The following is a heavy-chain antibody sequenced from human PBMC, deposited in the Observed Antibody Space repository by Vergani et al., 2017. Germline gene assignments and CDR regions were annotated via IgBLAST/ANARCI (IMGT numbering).Heavy chain of an antibody. CDR1: GFTFSSYA. V-gene: IGHV3-30-3*01. Sequence: QVQLVESGGGVVQPGRSLRLSCAASGFTFSSYAMHWVRQAPGKGLEWVAVISYDGSNKYYADSVKGRFTISRDNSKNTLYLQMNSLRAEDTAVYYWARGLTYYDILYWGQGTLVTVSS. D-gene: IGHD3-9*01. CDR3: ARGLTYYDILY. J-gene: IGHJ4*02. CDR2: ISYDGSNK.